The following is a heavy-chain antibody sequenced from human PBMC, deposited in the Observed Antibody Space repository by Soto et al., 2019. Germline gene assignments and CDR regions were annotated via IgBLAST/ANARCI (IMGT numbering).Heavy chain of an antibody. V-gene: IGHV3-33*01. J-gene: IGHJ4*02. CDR2: IWYDGSNK. D-gene: IGHD3-10*01. Sequence: QVQLVESGGGVVQPGRSLRLSCAASGFTFSSYGMHWVRQAPGKGLEWVAVIWYDGSNKYYADSVKGRFTISRDNSKNTLYLQMNSLRAEDTAVYYCARQGFGELLDPLDYWGQGTLVTVSS. CDR1: GFTFSSYG. CDR3: ARQGFGELLDPLDY.